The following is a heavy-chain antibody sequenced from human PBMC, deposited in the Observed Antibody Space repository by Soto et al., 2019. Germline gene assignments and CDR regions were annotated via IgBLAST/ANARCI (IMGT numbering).Heavy chain of an antibody. CDR2: ISPGDSDT. V-gene: IGHV5-51*01. CDR1: GYSFSTYW. D-gene: IGHD3-9*01. J-gene: IGHJ6*02. Sequence: PGESLKISCKGSGYSFSTYWIGWVRQVPGKGLEWMGIISPGDSDTKYSQSFQGQVTISADKSISTAYLQWNSLKASDTAMYYCARHLISTYYDILTGYGSHKRDYGMDVWGQGTTVTVSS. CDR3: ARHLISTYYDILTGYGSHKRDYGMDV.